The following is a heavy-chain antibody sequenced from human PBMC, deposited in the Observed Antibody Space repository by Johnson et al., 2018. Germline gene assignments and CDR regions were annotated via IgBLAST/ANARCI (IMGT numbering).Heavy chain of an antibody. V-gene: IGHV3-30*18. J-gene: IGHJ4*02. CDR2: IFFDGSKT. CDR3: AKDPNLYYYDSSGYYPAN. Sequence: QVQLVQSGGGVVQAGRSLRLSCAASGFTFRTYGMHWVRQAPGKGLEWVAVIFFDGSKTYSADSVKGRFTIPRDTSEKRLYLQMNSLRNEDTAVYYCAKDPNLYYYDSSGYYPANWGQGTLVTVSS. D-gene: IGHD3-22*01. CDR1: GFTFRTYG.